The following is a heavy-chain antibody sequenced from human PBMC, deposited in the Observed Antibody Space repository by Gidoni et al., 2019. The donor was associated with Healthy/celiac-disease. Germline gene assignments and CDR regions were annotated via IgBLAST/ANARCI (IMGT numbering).Heavy chain of an antibody. J-gene: IGHJ4*02. CDR1: GDTFTSYG. CDR3: AREGGGSARDCSGGSCYSGV. Sequence: QVQLVQSGAEVKKPGAAVKVSCKASGDTFTSYGLRWVRQDPGQGLEWMGWNSAYHGKTNNAQKLQGRVTMTTDTSTSTAYMELRSLRSDDTAVYYCAREGGGSARDCSGGSCYSGVWGQGTLVTVSS. CDR2: NSAYHGKT. D-gene: IGHD2-15*01. V-gene: IGHV1-18*01.